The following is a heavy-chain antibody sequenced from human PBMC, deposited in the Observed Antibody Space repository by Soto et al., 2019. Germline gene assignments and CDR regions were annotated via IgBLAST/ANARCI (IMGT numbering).Heavy chain of an antibody. J-gene: IGHJ5*02. D-gene: IGHD6-13*01. V-gene: IGHV4-34*01. CDR3: ARGGQQLDGRWLDP. CDR1: GGSFSGYY. CDR2: INHSGST. Sequence: PSETLSLTCAVYGGSFSGYYWSWIRQPPGKGLEWIGEINHSGSTNYNPSLKSRVTISVDTSKNQFSLKLSSVTAADTAVYYCARGGQQLDGRWLDPWGQGTLVTVYS.